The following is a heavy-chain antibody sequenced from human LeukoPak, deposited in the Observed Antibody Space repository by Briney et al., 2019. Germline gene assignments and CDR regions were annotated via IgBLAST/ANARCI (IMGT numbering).Heavy chain of an antibody. D-gene: IGHD6-13*01. J-gene: IGHJ4*02. Sequence: SETLSLTCTVSGGSISSSSYYWGWIRQPPGKGLEWNGSSYYSGSNYYNPSLKSRVTITVDTSKNRFSLKLSSVTAADTAVYYCARLQRGSSSWDGDYYFDYWGQGTLVTVSS. CDR3: ARLQRGSSSWDGDYYFDY. CDR1: GGSISSSSYY. V-gene: IGHV4-39*01. CDR2: SYYSGSN.